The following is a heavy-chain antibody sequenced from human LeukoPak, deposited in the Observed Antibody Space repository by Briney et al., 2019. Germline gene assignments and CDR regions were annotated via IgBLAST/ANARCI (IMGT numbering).Heavy chain of an antibody. CDR2: MYLSGTT. CDR1: GDSINSLDL. CDR3: ARLFDY. Sequence: SETLSLTCTVSGDSINSLDLWSWVRQPPGKGLEWIGEMYLSGTTHSNPSVKSRVTISIDKSKNQFLLNLSSVTAADTAVYYCARLFDYWGQGTLVTVSS. J-gene: IGHJ4*02. V-gene: IGHV4-4*02.